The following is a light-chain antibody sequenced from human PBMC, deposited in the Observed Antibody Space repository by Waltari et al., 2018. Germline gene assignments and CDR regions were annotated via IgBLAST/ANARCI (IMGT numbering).Light chain of an antibody. J-gene: IGLJ3*02. CDR2: EVS. V-gene: IGLV2-14*01. CDR1: SSYVGAYSY. Sequence: QSALTQPASVSGSPGQSITISCSGTSSYVGAYSYVSWYQHHPCTAPKLMIFEVSKRPSGVSARFSGSKSGSAASRTISELQAEDEADYYCSSFTTTSTWVFGAGTKLTVL. CDR3: SSFTTTSTWV.